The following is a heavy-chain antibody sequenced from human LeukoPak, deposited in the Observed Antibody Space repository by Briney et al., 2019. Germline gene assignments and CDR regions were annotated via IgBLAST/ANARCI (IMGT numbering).Heavy chain of an antibody. V-gene: IGHV3-23*01. CDR2: ISGSGGST. D-gene: IGHD5-18*01. CDR1: GFTFSSYA. Sequence: PGGSLRLSCAASGFTFSSYAMSWVRQAPGKGLEWVSAISGSGGSTYYADSVKGRFTISRDNSKNTLYLQMNSLRAEDTAVYYCAKDQRSGYSYGSFDYWGQGTLVTVSS. CDR3: AKDQRSGYSYGSFDY. J-gene: IGHJ4*02.